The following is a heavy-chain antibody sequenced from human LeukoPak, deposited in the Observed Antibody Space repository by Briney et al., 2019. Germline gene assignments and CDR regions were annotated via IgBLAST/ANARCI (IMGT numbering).Heavy chain of an antibody. V-gene: IGHV1-46*01. CDR3: ALYSSTWY. J-gene: IGHJ4*02. D-gene: IGHD6-13*01. Sequence: GASVKVSCKASGYTFTTYYIHWVQQAPGQGLEWMGIINPTGGSTTYAQKFQGRVTMTRDTSTSTVFMEVNSLRSEDTAVYYCALYSSTWYWGQGTLVTVSS. CDR1: GYTFTTYY. CDR2: INPTGGST.